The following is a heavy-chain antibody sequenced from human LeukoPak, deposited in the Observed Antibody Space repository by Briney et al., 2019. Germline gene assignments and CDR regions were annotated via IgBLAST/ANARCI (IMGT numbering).Heavy chain of an antibody. Sequence: GGSLRLSCAASGFTFSRYGIHWVRQAPGKGLEWVAVISYDGNNRYYADSVKGRFTISRYNSKNTLYLQMNSLRAEDTAVYYCAKVKGEVIGAFDIWGQGTMVTVSS. CDR3: AKVKGEVIGAFDI. V-gene: IGHV3-30*18. CDR2: ISYDGNNR. CDR1: GFTFSRYG. J-gene: IGHJ3*02. D-gene: IGHD3-16*01.